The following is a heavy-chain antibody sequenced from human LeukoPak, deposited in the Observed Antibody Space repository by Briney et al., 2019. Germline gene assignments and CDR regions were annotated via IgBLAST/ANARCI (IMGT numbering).Heavy chain of an antibody. CDR3: SRGRGYNSFDS. V-gene: IGHV4-34*01. CDR2: INHSGST. J-gene: IGHJ4*02. CDR1: GGSFSGYY. Sequence: KPSETLSLTCAVYGGSFSGYYWSWIRQPPEKGLEWIGEINHSGSTNYNPSLKSRVTISVDASKNQFSLKLTSVTAADTAVYYCSRGRGYNSFDSWGQGTLVTVFS. D-gene: IGHD5-24*01.